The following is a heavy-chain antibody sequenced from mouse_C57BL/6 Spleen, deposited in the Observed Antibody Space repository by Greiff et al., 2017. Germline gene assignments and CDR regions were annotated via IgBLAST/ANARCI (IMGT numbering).Heavy chain of an antibody. J-gene: IGHJ2*01. CDR2: ISGGGGNT. CDR1: GFTFSSST. D-gene: IGHD1-1*01. Sequence: EVQLVESGGGLVKPGGSLKLSCAASGFTFSSSTMSWVRQTPEKRLEWVATISGGGGNTYYPDSVKGRFTISRDNAKNTLYLQMSSLRSEDTALYYCARTLLLLFDYWGQGTTLTVSS. CDR3: ARTLLLLFDY. V-gene: IGHV5-9*01.